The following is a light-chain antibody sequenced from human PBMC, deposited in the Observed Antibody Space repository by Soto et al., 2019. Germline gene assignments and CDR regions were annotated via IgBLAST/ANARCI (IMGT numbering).Light chain of an antibody. CDR1: SSDVGSYNL. V-gene: IGLV2-23*01. Sequence: QAVVTQPASVSGSPGQSITISCTGTSSDVGSYNLVSWYQQHPGKAPKLMIYEGSKRPSGVSNRFSGSKSGNTASLTISGLQAEDEADYYCCSYAGSRKAFGGGTKLTVL. CDR3: CSYAGSRKA. CDR2: EGS. J-gene: IGLJ2*01.